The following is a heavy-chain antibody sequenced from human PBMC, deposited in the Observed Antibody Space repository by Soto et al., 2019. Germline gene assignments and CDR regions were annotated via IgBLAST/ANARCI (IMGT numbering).Heavy chain of an antibody. D-gene: IGHD3-3*01. CDR1: GFTFRNYA. J-gene: IGHJ6*03. CDR2: MSRSGAIT. Sequence: QLLESGGGLVQPGGSLRLSCAASGFTFRNYAMNWVRQAPGKGLQWVASMSRSGAITYYADSVRGRFTISRDNSRNTVYLQMTNLRAEDTAVYHCAKDQYDYWSDSTRWGSDFFYYMDVWGKGTTVTVSS. V-gene: IGHV3-23*01. CDR3: AKDQYDYWSDSTRWGSDFFYYMDV.